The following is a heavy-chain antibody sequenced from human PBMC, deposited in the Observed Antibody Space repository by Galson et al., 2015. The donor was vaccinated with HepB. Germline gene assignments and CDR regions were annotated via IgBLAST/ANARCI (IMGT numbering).Heavy chain of an antibody. CDR3: ARIYYGSGSYPNYFDY. J-gene: IGHJ4*02. D-gene: IGHD3-10*01. CDR2: IIPIFGTA. CDR1: GGTFSSYA. Sequence: SVKVSCKASGGTFSSYAISWVRQAPGQGLEWMGGIIPIFGTANYAQKFQGRVTITADKSTSTAYMELSSLRSEDTAVYYCARIYYGSGSYPNYFDYWGQGILVTVSS. V-gene: IGHV1-69*06.